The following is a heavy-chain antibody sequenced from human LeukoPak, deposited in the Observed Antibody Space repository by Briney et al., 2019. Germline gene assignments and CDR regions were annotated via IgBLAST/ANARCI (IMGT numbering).Heavy chain of an antibody. D-gene: IGHD3-22*01. CDR1: GFTFSDYG. V-gene: IGHV3-23*01. CDR3: AKSWNYYDSSGDDALDI. CDR2: ISGSGIST. J-gene: IGHJ3*02. Sequence: GGSLRLSCAAAGFTFSDYGMNWVRQAPGKGLEWVSGISGSGISTYYAGSVKGRFTISRDNSKNTLYLQINSLRVEDTAVYYCAKSWNYYDSSGDDALDIWGQGTMVTVSS.